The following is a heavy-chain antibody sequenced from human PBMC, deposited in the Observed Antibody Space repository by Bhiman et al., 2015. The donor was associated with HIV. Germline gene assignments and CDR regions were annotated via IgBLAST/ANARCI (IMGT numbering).Heavy chain of an antibody. CDR3: AKLSNNYGRSSYFDS. Sequence: VQLVESGGGVVQPGGSLRLSCAASAFTFSINGMHWVRQAPGKGLEWVSGISGSGISTYSAGSVKGRFTISRDNSKNTLFLQMNSLRGEDTAVYHCAKLSNNYGRSSYFDSWGQGTLVTVSS. CDR2: ISGSGIST. J-gene: IGHJ4*02. V-gene: IGHV3-23*04. CDR1: AFTFSING. D-gene: IGHD5-24*01.